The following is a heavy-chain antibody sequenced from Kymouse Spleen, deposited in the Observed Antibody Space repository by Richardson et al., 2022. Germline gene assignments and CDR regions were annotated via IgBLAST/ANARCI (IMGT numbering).Heavy chain of an antibody. CDR1: GGSISSGGYY. CDR3: ARDQGDVYYYYYYGMDV. CDR2: IYYSGST. Sequence: QVQLQESGPGLVKPSQTLSLTCTVSGGSISSGGYYWSWIRQHPGKGLEWIGYIYYSGSTYYNPSLKSRVTISVDTSKNQFSLKLSSVTAADTAVYYCARDQGDVYYYYYYGMDVWGQGTTVTVSS. D-gene: IGHD3-16*02. J-gene: IGHJ6*02. V-gene: IGHV4-31*03.